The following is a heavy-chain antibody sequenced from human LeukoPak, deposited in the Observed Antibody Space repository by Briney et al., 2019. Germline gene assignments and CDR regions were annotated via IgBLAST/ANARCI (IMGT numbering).Heavy chain of an antibody. CDR2: IYHTGST. CDR3: ASIKFQVHTYMDV. Sequence: PSETLSLTCTVSGGSFNSYYWSWVRQSPGKGLEWIGHIYHTGSTNYNPSLTSRVIISVDTSKNQFSLNLTSVTAADTAVYYCASIKFQVHTYMDVWGKGTTVIVSS. V-gene: IGHV4-59*08. CDR1: GGSFNSYY. D-gene: IGHD4/OR15-4a*01. J-gene: IGHJ6*03.